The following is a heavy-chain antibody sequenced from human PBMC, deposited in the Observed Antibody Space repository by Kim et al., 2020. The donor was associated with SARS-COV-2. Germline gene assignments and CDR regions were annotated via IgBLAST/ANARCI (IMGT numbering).Heavy chain of an antibody. V-gene: IGHV3-9*01. D-gene: IGHD3-22*01. CDR3: AKDPDSSGYGYFQL. Sequence: ADSVKGRFPISRDDAKNSLYLQMNRLRAEDTALYYCAKDPDSSGYGYFQLWGQGTLVTVSS. J-gene: IGHJ1*01.